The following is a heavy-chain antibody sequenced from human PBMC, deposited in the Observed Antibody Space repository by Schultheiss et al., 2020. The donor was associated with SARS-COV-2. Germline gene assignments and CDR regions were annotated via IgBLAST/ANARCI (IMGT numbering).Heavy chain of an antibody. J-gene: IGHJ1*01. Sequence: ASVKVSCEASGYTFTSFDIIWVRQATGQGLEWVGWTDTNTGNTGYAQKFQGRVTMIRDTSTNTAYMELSSLTFEDTAVYYCARIGRYSGSYGYWGQGTLVTVSS. CDR1: GYTFTSFD. CDR3: ARIGRYSGSYGY. D-gene: IGHD1-26*01. CDR2: TDTNTGNT. V-gene: IGHV1-8*01.